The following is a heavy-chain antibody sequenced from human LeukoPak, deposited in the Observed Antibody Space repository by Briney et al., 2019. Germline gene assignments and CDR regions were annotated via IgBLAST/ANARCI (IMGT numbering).Heavy chain of an antibody. CDR3: ARGRDYYYDSSGYYYGEYFQH. D-gene: IGHD3-22*01. J-gene: IGHJ1*01. Sequence: ASVKVSCKASGYTFTGYYMHWVRQAPGQGLEWMGWINPNSGGTNYAQKFQGRVTMTRDTSISTAYMDLSSLRSDDTAVYYCARGRDYYYDSSGYYYGEYFQHWGQGTLVTVSS. CDR1: GYTFTGYY. V-gene: IGHV1-2*02. CDR2: INPNSGGT.